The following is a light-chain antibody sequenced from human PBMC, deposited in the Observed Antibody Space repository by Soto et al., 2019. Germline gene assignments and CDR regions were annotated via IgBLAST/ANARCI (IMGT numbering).Light chain of an antibody. CDR3: HSYDVSLSGPV. CDR2: DNN. J-gene: IGLJ2*01. V-gene: IGLV1-40*01. Sequence: QPVLTQPPSVSGAPGQRVTISCTGSSSNIGAGYDVHWYQQLPGTAPKVVIYDNNSRPSGVPGRFSGSKSGGSASLAITGLQAEDEGDYYCHSYDVSLSGPVFGGGTKLTVL. CDR1: SSNIGAGYD.